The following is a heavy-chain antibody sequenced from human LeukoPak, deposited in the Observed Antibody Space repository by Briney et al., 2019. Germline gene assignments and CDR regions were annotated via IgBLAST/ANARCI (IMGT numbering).Heavy chain of an antibody. J-gene: IGHJ3*01. CDR1: GFTFDDYA. D-gene: IGHD3-22*01. CDR2: ISWNSGSI. V-gene: IGHV3-9*01. Sequence: GGSLRLSCAASGFTFDDYAMHWVRQAPGKGLEWVSGISWNSGSIGYADSVKGRFTISRDNAKNSLYLQMNSLRAEDTAVYYCAKDYDYYDSSGYSNWGQGTMVTVSS. CDR3: AKDYDYYDSSGYSN.